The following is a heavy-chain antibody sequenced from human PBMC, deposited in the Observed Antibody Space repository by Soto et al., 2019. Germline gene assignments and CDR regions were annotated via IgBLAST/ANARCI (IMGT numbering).Heavy chain of an antibody. D-gene: IGHD2-2*01. V-gene: IGHV4-31*03. J-gene: IGHJ3*02. Sequence: TLSLTCTVSGGSISIGRYYWSWIRQHPGKGLEWIGYIYYSGSTYYNPSLKSRVTISVDTSKNQFSLKLSSVTAADTAVYYCAREDIVVVPAAMPGAFDIWGQGTMVTVSS. CDR1: GGSISIGRYY. CDR3: AREDIVVVPAAMPGAFDI. CDR2: IYYSGST.